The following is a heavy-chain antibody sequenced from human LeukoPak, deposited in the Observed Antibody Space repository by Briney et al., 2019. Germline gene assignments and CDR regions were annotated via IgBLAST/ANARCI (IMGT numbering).Heavy chain of an antibody. J-gene: IGHJ4*02. Sequence: PGGSLRLSCAASGFTFDDYAMHWVRHAPGKGLEWVSGISWNSGSIGYADSVKGRFTISRDNAKNSLYLQMNSLRSEDTAFYYCAKDIDSGWHYFDCWGQGTLATVSS. V-gene: IGHV3-9*01. CDR2: ISWNSGSI. CDR1: GFTFDDYA. CDR3: AKDIDSGWHYFDC. D-gene: IGHD6-19*01.